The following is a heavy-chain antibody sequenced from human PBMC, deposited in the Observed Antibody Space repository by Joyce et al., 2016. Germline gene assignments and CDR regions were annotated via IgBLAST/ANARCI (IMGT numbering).Heavy chain of an antibody. CDR2: VHHSRGT. CDR3: ARRGPTGTVDF. V-gene: IGHV4-39*02. J-gene: IGHJ4*02. D-gene: IGHD1-14*01. Sequence: QLRLQESGPRLVKPSETLSLSCAVSGGSISIDTYYWVWIRQAPGEGLGWIGSVHHSRGTDYSPSLRSRISMETASSKKDFSLKLTSVTAADSAVYYCARRGPTGTVDFWGQGILVIVSS. CDR1: GGSISIDTYY.